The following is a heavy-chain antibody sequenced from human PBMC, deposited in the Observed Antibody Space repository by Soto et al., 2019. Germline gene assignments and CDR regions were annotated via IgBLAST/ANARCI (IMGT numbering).Heavy chain of an antibody. Sequence: SETLSLTCTVSGGSISSGGYYWSWIRQHPGKGLEWIGYIYYSGSTYYNPSLKSRVTISVDTSKNQFSLKLDSVTAADTAVYFCARRQAYNWFDPWGQGTLVTVSS. CDR1: GGSISSGGYY. J-gene: IGHJ5*02. V-gene: IGHV4-31*03. CDR3: ARRQAYNWFDP. CDR2: IYYSGST.